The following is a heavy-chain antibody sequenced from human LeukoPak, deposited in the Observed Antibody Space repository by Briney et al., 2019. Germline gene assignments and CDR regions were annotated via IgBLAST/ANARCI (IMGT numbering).Heavy chain of an antibody. J-gene: IGHJ4*02. CDR1: GGTFSSYA. CDR2: IIPIFGTA. V-gene: IGHV1-69*13. Sequence: ASVKVSCKASGGTFSSYAISWVRQAPGQGLEWMGGIIPIFGTANYAQKFQGRVTITADESTSTAYMELSSLRSEDTAVYYCARAYYGFWSGYSVFDYWGQGTLVTVSS. D-gene: IGHD3-3*01. CDR3: ARAYYGFWSGYSVFDY.